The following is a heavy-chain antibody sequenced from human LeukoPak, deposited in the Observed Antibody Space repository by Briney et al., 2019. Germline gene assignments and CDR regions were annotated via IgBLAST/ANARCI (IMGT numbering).Heavy chain of an antibody. J-gene: IGHJ5*02. D-gene: IGHD3-22*01. CDR3: ARQSPDSSGSYNWFDP. CDR1: GGSISSYY. Sequence: SETLSLTCTVSGGSISSYYWSWIRQPPGKGLEWIGYIYYSGSTNYNPSLKSRVTISVDTSKNQFSLKLSSVTAADTAVYYCARQSPDSSGSYNWFDPWGRGTLVTVSS. V-gene: IGHV4-59*08. CDR2: IYYSGST.